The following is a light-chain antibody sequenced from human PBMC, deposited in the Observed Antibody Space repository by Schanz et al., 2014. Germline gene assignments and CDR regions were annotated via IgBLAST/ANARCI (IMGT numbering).Light chain of an antibody. V-gene: IGLV2-8*01. CDR1: SSDVGDYNY. J-gene: IGLJ1*01. Sequence: QSALTQPPSASGSPGQSVTISCTGTSSDVGDYNYVSWYQQHPGKAPKLMIYEVSKRPSGVPDRFSGSKSGNTASLTISGLQAEDEADYYCSSYTSSSIYVFGTGTKLTVL. CDR2: EVS. CDR3: SSYTSSSIYV.